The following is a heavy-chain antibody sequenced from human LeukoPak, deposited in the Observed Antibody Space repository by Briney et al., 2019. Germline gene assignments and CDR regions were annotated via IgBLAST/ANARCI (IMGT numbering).Heavy chain of an antibody. V-gene: IGHV1-2*02. CDR3: ARDFSPQLPPGSYDAFDI. J-gene: IGHJ3*02. D-gene: IGHD6-6*01. CDR2: INPNSGGT. Sequence: ASVKVSCKASGYTFTSYDINWVRQAPGQGLEWMGWINPNSGGTNYAQKFQGRVTMTRDTSISTAYMELSRLRSDDTAVYYCARDFSPQLPPGSYDAFDIWGQGTMVTVSS. CDR1: GYTFTSYD.